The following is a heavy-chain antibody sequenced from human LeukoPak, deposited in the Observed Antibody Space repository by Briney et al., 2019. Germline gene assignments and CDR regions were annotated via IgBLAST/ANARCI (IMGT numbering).Heavy chain of an antibody. Sequence: GGSLRLSCAVSGLTFSSSWMDWVRQAPGKGLEWVASINPEGSEKYSADSVKGRFTISRDNAKNTLYLQMNSLRAEDTAVYYCARGLGGPAASYWGQGTLVTVSS. CDR2: INPEGSEK. J-gene: IGHJ4*02. V-gene: IGHV3-7*01. D-gene: IGHD2-2*01. CDR3: ARGLGGPAASY. CDR1: GLTFSSSW.